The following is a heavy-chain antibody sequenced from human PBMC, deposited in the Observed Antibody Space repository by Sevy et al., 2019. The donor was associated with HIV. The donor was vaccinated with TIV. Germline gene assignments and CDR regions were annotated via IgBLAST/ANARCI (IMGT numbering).Heavy chain of an antibody. J-gene: IGHJ6*02. V-gene: IGHV3-23*01. D-gene: IGHD2-15*01. CDR1: GFSISTYA. CDR2: ISGSGRYT. CDR3: AKGFCSGGSCPRDYYYYGMDV. Sequence: GGSLRLSCAASGFSISTYAMNWVRQAPGKGLEWVSSISGSGRYTYYAYSVEGRFTISRDSSKNTLYLQMNSLRADDTAVYYCAKGFCSGGSCPRDYYYYGMDVWGQGTTVTVSS.